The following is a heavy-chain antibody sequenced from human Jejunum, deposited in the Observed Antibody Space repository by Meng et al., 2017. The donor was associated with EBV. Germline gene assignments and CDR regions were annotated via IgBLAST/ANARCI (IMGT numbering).Heavy chain of an antibody. Sequence: EVQLVAFWGGFVKAGDLLRLFCAASVFTFSTPLVRWGRPASGEGVGWVCPIKNPTGGGTTDYAAPVKGRFTISRDDSKNTLYLQMNSLRTEDTAVYYCITTFHQDSSGRHWGQGTLVTVSS. D-gene: IGHD3-22*01. V-gene: IGHV3-15*01. J-gene: IGHJ4*02. CDR3: ITTFHQDSSGRH. CDR1: VFTFSTPL. CDR2: IKNPTGGGTT.